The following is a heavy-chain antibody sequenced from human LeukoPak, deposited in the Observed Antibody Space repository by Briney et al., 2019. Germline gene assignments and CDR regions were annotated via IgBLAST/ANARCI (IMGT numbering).Heavy chain of an antibody. J-gene: IGHJ4*02. CDR1: GFTSSSYG. V-gene: IGHV3-33*01. D-gene: IGHD3-10*01. CDR3: ARTNGSGSPWVDY. CDR2: IWYDGSNK. Sequence: GGSLRLSCAASGFTSSSYGMHWVRQAPGKGLEWVAVIWYDGSNKYYADSVKGRFTISRDNSKNTLYLQMNSLRAEDTAVYYCARTNGSGSPWVDYWGQGTLVTVSS.